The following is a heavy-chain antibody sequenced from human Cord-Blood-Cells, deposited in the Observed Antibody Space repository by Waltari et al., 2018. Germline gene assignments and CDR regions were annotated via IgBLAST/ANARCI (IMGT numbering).Heavy chain of an antibody. CDR2: IFSNDEK. V-gene: IGHV2-26*01. J-gene: IGHJ4*02. Sequence: VTLKQSGPVLVKPTETLTLTSTVSGFSLSNARMRVSWIRQPPGKALEWLAHIFSNDEKPYSTSLKSRLTISKDTSKSQVVLTMTNMDPVDTATYYCARTRMVATAFDYWGQGTLVTVSS. CDR1: GFSLSNARMR. D-gene: IGHD5-12*01. CDR3: ARTRMVATAFDY.